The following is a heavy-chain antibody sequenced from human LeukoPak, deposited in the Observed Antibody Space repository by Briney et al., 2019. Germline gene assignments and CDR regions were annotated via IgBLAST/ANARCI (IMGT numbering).Heavy chain of an antibody. Sequence: PGGSLRLSCAASGFTFSSYGMHWVRQAPGKGLEWVAVISYDGSNKYYADSVKGRFTISRDNSKNTLYLQMNSLKTEDTAVYYCATDRAACSGTSCYHAFHIWAKGQWSPSLQ. CDR2: ISYDGSNK. V-gene: IGHV3-30*03. CDR3: ATDRAACSGTSCYHAFHI. J-gene: IGHJ3*02. D-gene: IGHD2-2*01. CDR1: GFTFSSYG.